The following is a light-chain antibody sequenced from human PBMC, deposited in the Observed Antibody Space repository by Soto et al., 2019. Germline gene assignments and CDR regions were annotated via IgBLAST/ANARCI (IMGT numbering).Light chain of an antibody. J-gene: IGLJ1*01. CDR2: DNN. V-gene: IGLV1-51*01. CDR3: GTWDDRLTAGV. Sequence: QSVLTQPPSASGTPGQRVTISCSGSSSNIGSNYVYWYQQLPGSAPKLLIYDNNKRPSGIPDRFSGSKSDTSATLDITGLQTGDEADYYCGTWDDRLTAGVFGTGTKVTVL. CDR1: SSNIGSNY.